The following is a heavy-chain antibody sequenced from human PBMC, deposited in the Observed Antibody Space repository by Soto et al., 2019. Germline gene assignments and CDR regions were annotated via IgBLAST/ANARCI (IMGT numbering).Heavy chain of an antibody. CDR3: AAMIVVVGPDAFDI. CDR1: GGSVGSGRHY. V-gene: IGHV4-61*01. D-gene: IGHD3-22*01. CDR2: IHDSGST. Sequence: SETLSLTCTVSGGSVGSGRHYWSWIRQPPGKGLEWIGYIHDSGSTNYVSSLKSRVTISADPSRNQFFLKVYSVTAADTAVYYCAAMIVVVGPDAFDIWGQGIMVTVSS. J-gene: IGHJ3*02.